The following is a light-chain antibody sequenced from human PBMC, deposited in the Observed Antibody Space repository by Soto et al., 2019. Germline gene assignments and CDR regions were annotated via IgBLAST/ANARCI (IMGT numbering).Light chain of an antibody. V-gene: IGKV1-5*03. J-gene: IGKJ2*01. CDR1: QSISSW. CDR3: QQYNSYPYT. Sequence: DIQMTQSPSTLSASVGDRVTITCRASQSISSWLAWYQQKPGKAPKLLIYKASSLESGVPSRFSGSGSGTEFTLTISRLQPDDFATYYCQQYNSYPYTFGQGTMLEIK. CDR2: KAS.